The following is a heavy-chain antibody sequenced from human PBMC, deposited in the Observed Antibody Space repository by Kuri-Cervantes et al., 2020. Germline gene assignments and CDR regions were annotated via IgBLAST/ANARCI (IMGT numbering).Heavy chain of an antibody. D-gene: IGHD3-22*01. V-gene: IGHV3-30*14. J-gene: IGHJ5*02. CDR1: GFTFSSYA. CDR2: ISSDGRNK. CDR3: ARWHYYDPPRCFDP. Sequence: GESLKISCAASGFTFSSYALHWVRQAPGKGLEWVALISSDGRNKFYGDSMKGRFTISRDNSKNTLYLQMNSLRAEDTAVYYCARWHYYDPPRCFDPWGQGTLVTVSS.